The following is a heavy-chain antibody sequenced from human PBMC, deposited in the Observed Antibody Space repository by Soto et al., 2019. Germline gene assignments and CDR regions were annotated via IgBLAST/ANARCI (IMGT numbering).Heavy chain of an antibody. D-gene: IGHD5-18*01. CDR1: GASITNDAFS. Sequence: TLSLTCTVSGASITNDAFSWTWVRQHPEKGLEWLAYITYGGSIYYDPSLRSRLTVSIDKSKSQFSLNVRSVTAADTAVYYCAKMERTQLWLLVQNWGQGLPVTVSS. CDR2: ITYGGSI. V-gene: IGHV4-31*03. J-gene: IGHJ4*02. CDR3: AKMERTQLWLLVQN.